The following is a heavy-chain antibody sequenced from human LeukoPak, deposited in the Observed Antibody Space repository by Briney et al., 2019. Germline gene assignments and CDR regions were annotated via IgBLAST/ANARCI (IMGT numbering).Heavy chain of an antibody. CDR3: AIGEDMWLDP. V-gene: IGHV3-7*01. J-gene: IGHJ5*02. CDR2: IKRDGSDK. CDR1: GFTFSTYW. Sequence: GGSLRLSCGASGFTFSTYWMSWVRHAPGKGLEWVANIKRDGSDKFYVDSVKGRFTISRDNARNSLYLQMNSLRAEDTAVYYCAIGEDMWLDPWGQGALVTVSS.